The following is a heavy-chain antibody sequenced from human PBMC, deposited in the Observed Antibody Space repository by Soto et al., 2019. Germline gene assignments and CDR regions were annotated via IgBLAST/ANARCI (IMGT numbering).Heavy chain of an antibody. D-gene: IGHD2-15*01. J-gene: IGHJ6*02. CDR3: TVRIGYYGMDV. Sequence: GGALRLSCAAYGFTLSGSAMHWGRQASGKGLEWVGRIRSKANSYATAYPASVEGRFTISRDDSKSTAYLQLNSLKAEDTAVYYCTVRIGYYGMDVWGQGTTVTVSS. CDR1: GFTLSGSA. V-gene: IGHV3-73*01. CDR2: IRSKANSYAT.